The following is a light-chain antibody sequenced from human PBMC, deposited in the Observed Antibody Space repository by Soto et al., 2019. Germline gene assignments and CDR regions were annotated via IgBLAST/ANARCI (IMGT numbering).Light chain of an antibody. CDR3: QQLHIYPIT. V-gene: IGKV1-9*01. CDR1: QGISSY. Sequence: IQLTQSPSSLSASVGDRVTITCRATQGISSYLAWYQQKPGKAPKLLIYTASTLQSGVPSRLSGSGSGTDFTLTISSLQPEDFATYYCQQLHIYPITFGQGTRLEI. CDR2: TAS. J-gene: IGKJ5*01.